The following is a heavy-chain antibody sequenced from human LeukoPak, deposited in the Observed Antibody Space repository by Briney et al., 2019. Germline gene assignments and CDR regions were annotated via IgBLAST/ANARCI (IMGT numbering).Heavy chain of an antibody. CDR3: AKDLAGSGSYSFDY. J-gene: IGHJ4*02. V-gene: IGHV3-11*05. D-gene: IGHD1-26*01. CDR2: ISRDSGDT. CDR1: GFPFQNYY. Sequence: PGGSLRLSCAASGFPFQNYYMSWIRQASGKGLEWVSYISRDSGDTNYADSVKGRFTISRDNAKNSLYLQMNSLRAEDTAVYYCAKDLAGSGSYSFDYWGQGTLVTVSS.